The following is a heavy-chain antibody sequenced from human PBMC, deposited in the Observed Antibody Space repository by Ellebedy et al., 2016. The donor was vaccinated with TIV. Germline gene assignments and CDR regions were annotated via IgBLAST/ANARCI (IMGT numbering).Heavy chain of an antibody. Sequence: GESLKISXAASGFTFSSYSMNWVRQAPGKGLEWVSSISSSSSYIYYADSVKGRFTISRDNAKNSLYLQMNSLRAEDTAVYYCATPRGSGSFDYWGQGTLVTVSS. CDR1: GFTFSSYS. CDR3: ATPRGSGSFDY. V-gene: IGHV3-21*01. D-gene: IGHD3-10*01. J-gene: IGHJ4*02. CDR2: ISSSSSYI.